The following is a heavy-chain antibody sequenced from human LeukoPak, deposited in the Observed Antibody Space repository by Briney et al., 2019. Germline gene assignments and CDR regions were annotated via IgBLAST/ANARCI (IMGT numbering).Heavy chain of an antibody. Sequence: GGSLRLSCAASGFTFSSYSMNWVRQAPGKGLEWVSYIGSSTSNIHYADSVKGRFTISRDNAKNSLYLQMNSLRVEDTAVYYCARDGRWFGERYFDYWGQGTLVTVSS. D-gene: IGHD3-10*01. CDR1: GFTFSSYS. CDR2: IGSSTSNI. CDR3: ARDGRWFGERYFDY. J-gene: IGHJ4*02. V-gene: IGHV3-48*01.